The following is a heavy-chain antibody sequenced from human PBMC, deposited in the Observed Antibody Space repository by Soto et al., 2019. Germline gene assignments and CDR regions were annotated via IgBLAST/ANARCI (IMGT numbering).Heavy chain of an antibody. V-gene: IGHV3-74*01. CDR2: INSDGSST. D-gene: IGHD1-1*01. CDR3: ARDSGQYNWNADAFDI. CDR1: GFTFSSYW. J-gene: IGHJ3*02. Sequence: GGSLRLSCADSGFTFSSYWLHWVRQAPGKGLVWVSRINSDGSSTSYVDSVKGRFTISRVNAKNTLYLLMNTLRAEDTAVYYCARDSGQYNWNADAFDICGQGTKVTVSS.